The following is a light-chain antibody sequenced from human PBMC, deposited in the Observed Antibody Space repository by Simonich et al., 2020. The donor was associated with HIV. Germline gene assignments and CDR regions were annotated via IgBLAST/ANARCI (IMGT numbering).Light chain of an antibody. CDR3: QQRSNWPLT. Sequence: EIVMTQSPATLSVSPGETATLSCRASQSVSSNLAWYQQKPGQAPRLLIYDASNKATGIPARFSGSGSGTDFTLTISSLEPEDFVVYYCQQRSNWPLTFGGGTKVEIK. V-gene: IGKV3-11*01. CDR2: DAS. CDR1: QSVSSN. J-gene: IGKJ4*01.